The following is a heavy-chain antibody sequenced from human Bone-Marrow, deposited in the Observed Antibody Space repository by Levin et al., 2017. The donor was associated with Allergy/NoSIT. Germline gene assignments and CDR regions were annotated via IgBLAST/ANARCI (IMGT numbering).Heavy chain of an antibody. CDR2: ISYDGSNK. CDR3: AREAPRPIGSVPTVVTAYYYYYGMDV. V-gene: IGHV3-30-3*01. Sequence: AGGSLRLSCAASGFTFSSYAMHWVRQAPGKGLEWVAVISYDGSNKYYADSVKGRFTISRDNSKNTLYLQMNSLRAEDTAVYYCAREAPRPIGSVPTVVTAYYYYYGMDVWGQGTTVTVSS. J-gene: IGHJ6*02. D-gene: IGHD4-23*01. CDR1: GFTFSSYA.